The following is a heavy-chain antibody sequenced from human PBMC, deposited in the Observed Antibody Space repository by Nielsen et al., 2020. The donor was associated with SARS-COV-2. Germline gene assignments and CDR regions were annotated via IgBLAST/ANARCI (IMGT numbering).Heavy chain of an antibody. CDR2: ISSSGSTI. V-gene: IGHV3-11*04. J-gene: IGHJ4*02. D-gene: IGHD6-19*01. CDR3: ASQRSSGWQAY. Sequence: GGSLRLSCAASGFTFSDYYMSWIRQAPGKGLEWVSYISSSGSTIYYADSVKGRFTISRDNAKNSQYLQMNSLRAEDTAVYYCASQRSSGWQAYWGQGTLVIVSS. CDR1: GFTFSDYY.